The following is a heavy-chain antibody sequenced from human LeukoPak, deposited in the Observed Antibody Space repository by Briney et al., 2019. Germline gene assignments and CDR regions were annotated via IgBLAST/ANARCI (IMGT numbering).Heavy chain of an antibody. V-gene: IGHV4-34*01. J-gene: IGHJ4*01. CDR2: INHSGST. CDR3: ARGSGRSSLYYFAY. D-gene: IGHD6-6*01. CDR1: GGSFSGYY. Sequence: PSETLSLTCAVYGGSFSGYYWSWIRQPPGKGLEWIGEINHSGSTNYNPSLKSRVTISVDTSKNQFSLKLSSVTAADTAVYYCARGSGRSSLYYFAYPGHGNLVTVSS.